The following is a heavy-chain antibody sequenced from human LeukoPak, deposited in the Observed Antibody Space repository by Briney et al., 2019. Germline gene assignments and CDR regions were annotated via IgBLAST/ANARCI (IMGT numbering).Heavy chain of an antibody. CDR2: INHSGST. D-gene: IGHD5-18*01. Sequence: SETLSLTCAVYGGSFSGYYWSWIRQPPGKGLEWIGEINHSGSTNYHPSLKSRVTISVDTSKNQFSLKLSSVTAADTAVYYCARGRGIQLWFSPGHFDLWGRGTLVTVSS. CDR3: ARGRGIQLWFSPGHFDL. V-gene: IGHV4-34*01. J-gene: IGHJ2*01. CDR1: GGSFSGYY.